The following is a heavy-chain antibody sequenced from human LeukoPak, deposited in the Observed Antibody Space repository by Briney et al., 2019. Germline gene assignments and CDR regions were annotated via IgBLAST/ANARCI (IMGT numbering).Heavy chain of an antibody. CDR3: ARLSRNGVRSFDP. D-gene: IGHD1-1*01. J-gene: IGHJ5*02. V-gene: IGHV4-31*09. Sequence: SETLSLTCTVSGGSISSGGYYWSWIRQHPGKGLEWIGYIYYSGSTYYNPSLKSRVTISVDRSKNQFSLKLSSVTAADTAVYYCARLSRNGVRSFDPWGQGTLVTVSS. CDR1: GGSISSGGYY. CDR2: IYYSGST.